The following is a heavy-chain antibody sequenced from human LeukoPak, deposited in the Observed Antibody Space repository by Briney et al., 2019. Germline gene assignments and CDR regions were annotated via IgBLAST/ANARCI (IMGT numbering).Heavy chain of an antibody. D-gene: IGHD6-19*01. V-gene: IGHV3-30*04. CDR3: ARDIDSSGSD. Sequence: PGRSLRLSCAASGFTFSSYAMHWVRQAPGKGLEWVAVISYDGSNKYYADSVKGRFTISRDNSKNTLYLQMNSLRAEDTAVYYCARDIDSSGSDWGQGTLVTVSP. CDR1: GFTFSSYA. CDR2: ISYDGSNK. J-gene: IGHJ4*02.